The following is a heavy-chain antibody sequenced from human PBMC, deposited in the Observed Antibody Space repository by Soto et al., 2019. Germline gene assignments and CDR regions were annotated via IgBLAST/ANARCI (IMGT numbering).Heavy chain of an antibody. CDR2: IKSKTDGGTT. CDR3: TTDAPPEMATIDDYFDD. V-gene: IGHV3-15*07. J-gene: IGHJ4*02. D-gene: IGHD5-12*01. Sequence: PGGSLRLSCAASGFTFSNAWMNWVRQAPGKGLEWVGRIKSKTDGGTTDYAAPVKGRFTISRDDSKNTLYLQMNSLKTEDTAVYYCTTDAPPEMATIDDYFDDWGQGTLVTVSS. CDR1: GFTFSNAW.